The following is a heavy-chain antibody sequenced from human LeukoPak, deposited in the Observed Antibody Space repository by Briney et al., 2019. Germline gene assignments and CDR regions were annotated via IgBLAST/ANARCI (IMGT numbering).Heavy chain of an antibody. Sequence: SETLSLTCTVSGGSISSVSYYWGWIRQPPGKGLEWIRSIYYSGSTYYNPSLKSRVTISVDTSKNQFSLKLSSVTAADTAVYYCAREAFERFLEWPFDYWGQGTLVTVSS. CDR1: GGSISSVSYY. CDR3: AREAFERFLEWPFDY. J-gene: IGHJ4*02. V-gene: IGHV4-39*07. CDR2: IYYSGST. D-gene: IGHD3-3*01.